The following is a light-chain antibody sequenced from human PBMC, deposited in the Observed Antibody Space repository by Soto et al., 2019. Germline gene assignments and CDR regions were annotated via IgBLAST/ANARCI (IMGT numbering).Light chain of an antibody. V-gene: IGKV1-39*01. Sequence: DIQMTQSPSSLSASVGDRVTITCRASQTISNYLNWYQQKPGEAPKLLIYAASSLQFGVPSRFSGSGSGTDFTLTISSLQPEDFATYYCQQSYSTLMYTFGQGTKLEIK. CDR2: AAS. CDR1: QTISNY. CDR3: QQSYSTLMYT. J-gene: IGKJ2*01.